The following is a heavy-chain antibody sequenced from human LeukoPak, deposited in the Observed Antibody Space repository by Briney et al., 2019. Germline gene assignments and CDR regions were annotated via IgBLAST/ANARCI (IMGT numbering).Heavy chain of an antibody. Sequence: ASVKVSCEASGYTFTGYYMHWVRQAPGQGLEWMGWINPNSGGTNYAQKFQGRVTMTRDTSISAAYMELSRLRSDDTAVYYCARDILTGYNYYYYYMDVWGKGTTVTVSS. V-gene: IGHV1-2*02. J-gene: IGHJ6*03. CDR1: GYTFTGYY. D-gene: IGHD3-9*01. CDR3: ARDILTGYNYYYYYMDV. CDR2: INPNSGGT.